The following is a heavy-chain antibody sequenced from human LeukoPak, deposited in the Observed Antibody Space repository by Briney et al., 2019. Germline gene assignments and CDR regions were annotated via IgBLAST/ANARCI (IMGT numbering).Heavy chain of an antibody. V-gene: IGHV3-23*01. CDR2: VSGSGRTT. CDR1: GFTFTSYA. D-gene: IGHD1-26*01. J-gene: IGHJ6*02. Sequence: GGSLRLSCAASGFTFTSYAMSWVRQAPGKGLEWVSSVSGSGRTTFYAGSVKGRCTISRDNSKNTLYLEMNRLRADGTAICYCARGEYGMDVWGQGTTVTVSS. CDR3: ARGEYGMDV.